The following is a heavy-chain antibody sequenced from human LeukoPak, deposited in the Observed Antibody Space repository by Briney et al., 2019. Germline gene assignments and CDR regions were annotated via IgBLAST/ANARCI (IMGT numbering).Heavy chain of an antibody. V-gene: IGHV3-21*04. J-gene: IGHJ4*02. CDR1: GFTFSSYS. CDR3: ARDGYYYDSSGYYHYF. D-gene: IGHD3-22*01. Sequence: GGSLRLSCAASGFTFSSYSMNWVRQAPGKGLEWVSSISSSSSYIYYADSVKGRFTISRDNAKNSLYLQMNSLRAEDTALYYCARDGYYYDSSGYYHYFWGQGTLVTVSS. CDR2: ISSSSSYI.